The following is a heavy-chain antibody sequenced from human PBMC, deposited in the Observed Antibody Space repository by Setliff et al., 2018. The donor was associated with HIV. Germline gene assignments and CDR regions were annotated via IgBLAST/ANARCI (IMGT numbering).Heavy chain of an antibody. Sequence: PGGSLRLSCAASGFTFSTHCMNWVRQAPGKGLEWISSISWRSTYIYYSDSVKGRFTISRDDATNSLFLPVNSLRDEDTAVYYCSRSQGIGNYYMDDWGTGTTVTVSS. V-gene: IGHV3-21*06. J-gene: IGHJ6*03. D-gene: IGHD3-10*01. CDR2: ISWRSTYI. CDR1: GFTFSTHC. CDR3: SRSQGIGNYYMDD.